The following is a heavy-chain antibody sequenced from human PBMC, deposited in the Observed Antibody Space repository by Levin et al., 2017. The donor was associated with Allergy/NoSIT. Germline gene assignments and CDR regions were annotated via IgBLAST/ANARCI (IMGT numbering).Heavy chain of an antibody. CDR2: INSDGTTT. CDR3: AKGRSVLADY. J-gene: IGHJ4*02. CDR1: GFTFSNYW. Sequence: GESLKISCAASGFTFSNYWMHWVRQAPGEGLGWVSRINSDGTTTTHADSVMGRFTISRDNAKDTLFLQMNSLRPEDTAVYYCAKGRSVLADYWGQGTLVTVSS. V-gene: IGHV3-74*01. D-gene: IGHD5/OR15-5a*01.